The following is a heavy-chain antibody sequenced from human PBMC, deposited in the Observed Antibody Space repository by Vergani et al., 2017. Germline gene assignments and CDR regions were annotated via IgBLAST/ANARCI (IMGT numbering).Heavy chain of an antibody. CDR2: INPNSGGT. J-gene: IGHJ4*02. CDR1: GYTFTGYY. D-gene: IGHD3-3*01. CDR3: ARVSGSDFWSGRYDY. Sequence: QVQLVQSGAEVKKPGASVKVSCKASGYTFTGYYMHWVRQAPGQGLEWMGWINPNSGGTNYAQKFQGRVTMTRDTSISTAYMELSRLRSDDTAVYYCARVSGSDFWSGRYDYWGQGTLVTVSS. V-gene: IGHV1-2*02.